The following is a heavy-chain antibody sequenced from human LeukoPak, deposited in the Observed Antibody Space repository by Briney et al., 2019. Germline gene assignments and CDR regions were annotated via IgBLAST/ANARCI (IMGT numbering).Heavy chain of an antibody. D-gene: IGHD1-26*01. CDR3: AKMGVGGVGTYYYYMDV. J-gene: IGHJ6*03. Sequence: GGSLRLSCAASGFAFSGYSMSWVRQAPGKGLEWVSSMTSASSYMDYADSVRGRFTISRDNAKNSLYLQMNSLRAEDTAVYYCAKMGVGGVGTYYYYMDVWGKGTTVTVSS. CDR2: MTSASSYM. CDR1: GFAFSGYS. V-gene: IGHV3-21*01.